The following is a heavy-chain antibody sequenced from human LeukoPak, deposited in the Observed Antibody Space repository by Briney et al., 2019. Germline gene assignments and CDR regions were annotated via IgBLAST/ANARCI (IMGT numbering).Heavy chain of an antibody. CDR1: GGSISSYY. V-gene: IGHV4-4*07. CDR2: IYTSGST. J-gene: IGHJ5*02. CDR3: ARRTSKRRQIAAADDNWFDP. D-gene: IGHD6-13*01. Sequence: SETLSLTCTVSGGSISSYYWSWIRQPAGKGLEWIGRIYTSGSTNYNPSLKSRVTISVDTSKNQFSLKLSSVTAADTAVYYCARRTSKRRQIAAADDNWFDPWGQGTLVTVSS.